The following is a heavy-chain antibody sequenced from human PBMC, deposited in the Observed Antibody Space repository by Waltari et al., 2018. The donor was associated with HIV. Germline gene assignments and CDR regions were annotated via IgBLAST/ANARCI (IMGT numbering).Heavy chain of an antibody. V-gene: IGHV3-74*01. D-gene: IGHD3-16*02. CDR1: GFTFSSYW. CDR2: LNSDGTNI. Sequence: AQLVESGGGTVQPGGSLRLSCAASGFTFSSYWMHWVRQAPGKGLVWVSRLNSDGTNIDYADFVKGRFTISRDNAKSTLYLQMKGLTAEDAAVYYCAREGDFGDYIWGSYRDAFNMWGQGTMVTVSS. J-gene: IGHJ3*02. CDR3: AREGDFGDYIWGSYRDAFNM.